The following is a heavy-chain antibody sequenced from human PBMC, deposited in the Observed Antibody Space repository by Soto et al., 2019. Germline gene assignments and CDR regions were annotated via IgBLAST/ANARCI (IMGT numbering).Heavy chain of an antibody. V-gene: IGHV4-34*01. Sequence: SETLSLTCAVYGGSFSGYYWSWIRQPPGKGLEWIGEINHSGSTNYNPSLKSRVTISVDTSKNQFSLKLSSVTAADTAVYYCARQGYCSSTSCYNYYYGMDVWGQGTTVTVSS. CDR1: GGSFSGYY. CDR3: ARQGYCSSTSCYNYYYGMDV. J-gene: IGHJ6*02. CDR2: INHSGST. D-gene: IGHD2-2*01.